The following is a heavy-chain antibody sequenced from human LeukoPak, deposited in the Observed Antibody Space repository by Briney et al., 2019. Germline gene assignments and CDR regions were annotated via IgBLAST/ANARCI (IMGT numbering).Heavy chain of an antibody. CDR3: AKNRRVEATPVDY. Sequence: PGGSLRLSCAASGFTFSSYAMHWVRQAPGKGLEWVAVISYDGSNKYYADSVKGRFTISRDNSKNTLFLQMNSLKAEDTAIYYCAKNRRVEATPVDYWGQGTLVTVSS. CDR1: GFTFSSYA. J-gene: IGHJ4*02. V-gene: IGHV3-30-3*02. D-gene: IGHD2-15*01. CDR2: ISYDGSNK.